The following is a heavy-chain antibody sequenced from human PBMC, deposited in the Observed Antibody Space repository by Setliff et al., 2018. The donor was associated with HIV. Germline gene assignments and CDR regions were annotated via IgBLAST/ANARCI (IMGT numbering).Heavy chain of an antibody. CDR1: GASISSSSYH. Sequence: SETLSLTCTVSGASISSSSYHWGWIRQPPGKELEWIGTIFYSGSTYYNPSLKSRVNMSVDTSKNHFSLSLTSVTAADTADYYCARLRVSSSSQTFDHWGQGILVTVSS. CDR2: IFYSGST. D-gene: IGHD6-6*01. CDR3: ARLRVSSSSQTFDH. V-gene: IGHV4-39*01. J-gene: IGHJ4*02.